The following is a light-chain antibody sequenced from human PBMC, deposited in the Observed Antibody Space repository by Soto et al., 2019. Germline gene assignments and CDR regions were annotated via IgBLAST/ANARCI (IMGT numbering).Light chain of an antibody. V-gene: IGLV1-40*01. J-gene: IGLJ2*01. CDR2: GNS. CDR1: SSNIGAGYD. Sequence: QAVVTQPPSVPGAPGQRVTISCTGSSSNIGAGYDVHWYQQIPGTAPKLLIYGNSNRPSGVPDRFSGSKSGTSASLAITGLQAEDESDYYCQSYDSSLSGYVVFGGGTKLTVL. CDR3: QSYDSSLSGYVV.